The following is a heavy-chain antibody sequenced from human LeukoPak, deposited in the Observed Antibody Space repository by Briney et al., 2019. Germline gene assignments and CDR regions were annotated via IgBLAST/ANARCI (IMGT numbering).Heavy chain of an antibody. CDR3: AKLSYYGSGSRAPFDF. CDR1: GFTFSSYG. D-gene: IGHD3-10*01. CDR2: ISYDGSNK. Sequence: GGSLRLSCAASGFTFSSYGMHWVRQAPGKGLEWVAVISYDGSNKYYADSVKGRFTISRDNSKNTLYLQMNSLRAEDTAVYYCAKLSYYGSGSRAPFDFWGQGTLVTVS. J-gene: IGHJ4*02. V-gene: IGHV3-30*18.